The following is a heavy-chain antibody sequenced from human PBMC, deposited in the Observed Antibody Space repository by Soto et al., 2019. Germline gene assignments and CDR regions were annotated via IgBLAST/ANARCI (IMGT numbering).Heavy chain of an antibody. CDR2: IPSDGRDV. V-gene: IGHV3-74*01. D-gene: IGHD3-16*01. CDR1: GFNFRDFW. CDR3: TRHDSGLGIGY. J-gene: IGHJ4*02. Sequence: PGGSLRLSCEASGFNFRDFWMHWVRQPPGKGPEWVSNIPSDGRDVSYADSVRGRFTISRDDARNTLYLQMSDLRVEDTAIYYCTRHDSGLGIGYWGQGTQVTVSS.